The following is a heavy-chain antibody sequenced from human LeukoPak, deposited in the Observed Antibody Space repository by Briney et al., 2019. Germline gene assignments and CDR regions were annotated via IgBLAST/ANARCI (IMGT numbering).Heavy chain of an antibody. CDR2: INHSGST. CDR1: GGSFSGYY. CDR3: ANGIAAAGEDWFDP. J-gene: IGHJ5*02. Sequence: SETLSLTCAVYGGSFSGYYWSWIRQPPGKGLEWIGEINHSGSTNYNPSLKSRVTISVDTSKNQFSLKLSSVTAADTAVYYCANGIAAAGEDWFDPWGQGTLVTVSS. V-gene: IGHV4-34*01. D-gene: IGHD6-13*01.